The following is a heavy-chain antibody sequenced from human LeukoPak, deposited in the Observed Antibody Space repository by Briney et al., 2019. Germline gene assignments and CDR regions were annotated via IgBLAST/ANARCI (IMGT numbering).Heavy chain of an antibody. J-gene: IGHJ4*02. CDR2: IKSKTHGGTM. CDR3: TTLGYSGYAFNC. D-gene: IGHD3-22*01. V-gene: IGHV3-15*01. Sequence: GGSLRLSCAASGFIFSNVWTTWVRQAPGKGLEWVGRIKSKTHGGTMDYAAPVKGRFTISRDDSESTLFLQVNDLKTEGTAMYYCTTLGYSGYAFNCWGQGTLVTVSS. CDR1: GFIFSNVW.